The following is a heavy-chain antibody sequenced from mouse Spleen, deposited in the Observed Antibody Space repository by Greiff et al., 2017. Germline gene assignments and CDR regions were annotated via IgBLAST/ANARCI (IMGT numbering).Heavy chain of an antibody. V-gene: IGHV1S127*01. CDR3: AREGGSLYAMDY. J-gene: IGHJ4*01. Sequence: VQLQQSGPQLVRPGASVKISCKASGYSFTSYWMHWVKQRPGQGLEWIGMIDPSDSETRLNQKFKDKATLTVDKSSSTAYMQLSSPTSEDSAVYYCAREGGSLYAMDYWGQGTSVTVSS. CDR2: IDPSDSET. CDR1: GYSFTSYW.